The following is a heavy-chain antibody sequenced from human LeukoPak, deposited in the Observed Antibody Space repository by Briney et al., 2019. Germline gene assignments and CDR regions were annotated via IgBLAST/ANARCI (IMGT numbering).Heavy chain of an antibody. D-gene: IGHD3-10*01. Sequence: SETLSLTCTVSGGSISSGDYYWSWIRQPPGKGLEWIGYIYYSGSTYYNPSLKSRVTISVDTSKNQFSLELSSVTAADTAVYYCARDVRGVFDYWGQGTLVTVSS. CDR2: IYYSGST. CDR1: GGSISSGDYY. CDR3: ARDVRGVFDY. V-gene: IGHV4-30-4*01. J-gene: IGHJ4*02.